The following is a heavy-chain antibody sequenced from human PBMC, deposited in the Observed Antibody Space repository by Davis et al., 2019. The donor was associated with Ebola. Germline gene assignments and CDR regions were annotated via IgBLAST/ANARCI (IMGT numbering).Heavy chain of an antibody. D-gene: IGHD1-1*01. CDR1: GYTFTNYG. CDR3: ARAQFPTTSDY. J-gene: IGHJ4*02. V-gene: IGHV1-18*04. CDR2: INPHNGNT. Sequence: ASAKVSCKASGYTFTNYGITWVRQAPGQGLEWMGWINPHNGNTNYAQNVQGRVTMTTDTSTSTAYMEVGSLRSDDTAVYYCARAQFPTTSDYWGQGTLVTVSS.